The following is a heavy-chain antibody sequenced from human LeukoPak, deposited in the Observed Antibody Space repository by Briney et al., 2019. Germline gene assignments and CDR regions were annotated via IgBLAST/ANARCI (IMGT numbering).Heavy chain of an antibody. V-gene: IGHV3-64D*06. CDR2: TTDTGGST. D-gene: IGHD3-10*01. CDR1: GFTFSRNT. J-gene: IGHJ4*02. Sequence: PGRSLKLSCSASGFTFSRNTMHWVRQAPGKGLEYVSGTTDTGGSTYYAYSVKGRFTISRDNSKKTLYLQVNSLRVEDTAVYYCVKDLSGTYSFDYWGQGTLVTVSS. CDR3: VKDLSGTYSFDY.